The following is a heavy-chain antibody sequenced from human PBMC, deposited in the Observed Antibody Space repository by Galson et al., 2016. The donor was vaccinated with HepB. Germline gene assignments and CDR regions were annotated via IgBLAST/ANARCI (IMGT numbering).Heavy chain of an antibody. J-gene: IGHJ4*02. D-gene: IGHD6-19*01. V-gene: IGHV3-23*01. CDR1: GFTFGRYA. CDR3: ARFTQEWLDRVYYFDY. Sequence: SLRLSCAASGFTFGRYAMSWVSQAPGEGLEWVSAISGDGGSTYYEGSVQGPFTSASDRSTNTMYLQMNSLRTDDTAVYYCARFTQEWLDRVYYFDYWGQGTLVTVSS. CDR2: ISGDGGST.